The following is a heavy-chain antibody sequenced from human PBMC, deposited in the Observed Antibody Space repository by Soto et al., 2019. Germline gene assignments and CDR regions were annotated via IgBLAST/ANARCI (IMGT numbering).Heavy chain of an antibody. V-gene: IGHV3-48*03. D-gene: IGHD3-10*01. CDR3: ARAAGTLVRGVYGLDV. Sequence: GGSLRLSCAASGFTFSSYEMTWVRQAPGKGLEWVAYISPNATTIYYADSLKGRFTISRDNAKNSLYLQMHSLRVEDTAVYYCARAAGTLVRGVYGLDVWGQGTTVTVSS. CDR2: ISPNATTI. CDR1: GFTFSSYE. J-gene: IGHJ6*02.